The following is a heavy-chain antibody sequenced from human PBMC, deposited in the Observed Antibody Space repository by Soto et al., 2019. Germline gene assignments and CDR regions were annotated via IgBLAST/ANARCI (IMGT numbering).Heavy chain of an antibody. J-gene: IGHJ6*03. V-gene: IGHV1-2*04. CDR1: GYTFTGYY. CDR2: INPNSGGT. CDR3: ARGQANPGVYYYYYYMDV. Sequence: ASVKVSCKASGYTFTGYYMHWVRQAPGQGLEWMGWINPNSGGTNYAQKFQGWVTMTRDTSISTAYMELSRLRSDDTAVYYCARGQANPGVYYYYYYMDVWGKGTTVTVSS.